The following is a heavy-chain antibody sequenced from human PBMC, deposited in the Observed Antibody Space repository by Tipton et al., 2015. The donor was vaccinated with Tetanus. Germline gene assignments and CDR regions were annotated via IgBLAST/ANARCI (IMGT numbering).Heavy chain of an antibody. CDR1: GFSFSDYY. CDR2: ISGSSKTI. CDR3: ARRGSGDFYRTFDM. J-gene: IGHJ3*02. D-gene: IGHD2-15*01. Sequence: SLRLSCAASGFSFSDYYMNWIRQAPGKGLEWISYISGSSKTIYFADFVKGRFTISRDNAKNSLYLQMNNLRAEDTAVYYCARRGSGDFYRTFDMWGQGTMVPVSS. V-gene: IGHV3-11*01.